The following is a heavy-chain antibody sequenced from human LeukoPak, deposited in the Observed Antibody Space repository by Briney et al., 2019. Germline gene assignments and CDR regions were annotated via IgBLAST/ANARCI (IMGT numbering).Heavy chain of an antibody. CDR3: ASPYYYDSSGYQRAHWYFDL. Sequence: SVKVSCKASGGTFSSYAFSWVRQAPGQGLEWMGGIIPIFGTATYAQKFQGRVTITTDESTSTAYMELSSLRSEDTAVYYCASPYYYDSSGYQRAHWYFDLWGRGTLVTVSS. J-gene: IGHJ2*01. D-gene: IGHD3-22*01. CDR2: IIPIFGTA. CDR1: GGTFSSYA. V-gene: IGHV1-69*05.